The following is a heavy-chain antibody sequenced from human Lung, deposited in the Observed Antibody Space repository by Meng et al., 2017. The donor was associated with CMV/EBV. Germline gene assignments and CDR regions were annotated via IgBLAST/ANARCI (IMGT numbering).Heavy chain of an antibody. V-gene: IGHV4-39*07. Sequence: GGSISSTSYFWGWIRQPAGRGPEWIGSVYYSGKTYNNPSLKSRLTISIDTSKNQFSLKLSSVTAADTAFYYCVRDLGRRVTSYFDRWGQGILVTVSS. CDR3: VRDLGRRVTSYFDR. J-gene: IGHJ4*02. CDR1: GGSISSTSYF. CDR2: VYYSGKT. D-gene: IGHD3-10*01.